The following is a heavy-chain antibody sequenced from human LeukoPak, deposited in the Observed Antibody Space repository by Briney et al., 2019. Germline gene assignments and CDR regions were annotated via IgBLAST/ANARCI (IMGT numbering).Heavy chain of an antibody. J-gene: IGHJ4*02. CDR2: ISSASAYR. V-gene: IGHV3-21*01. Sequence: GGSLRLSCAASGFTFSSYSMHWVRQAPGKGLEWVSSISSASAYRYYADSVKGRFTISSANAKNSLHLQMNSLRAEDSAVYYCTRGPTLIGVAGTGPRDDWGQGTLVTGSS. CDR1: GFTFSSYS. CDR3: TRGPTLIGVAGTGPRDD. D-gene: IGHD6-19*01.